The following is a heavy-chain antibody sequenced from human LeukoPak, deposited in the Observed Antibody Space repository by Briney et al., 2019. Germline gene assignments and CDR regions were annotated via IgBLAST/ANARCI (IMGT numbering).Heavy chain of an antibody. Sequence: PGGSLRLSCAASGFTFSSYWMHWVRQGPGQGLVLVSLIKNDGSNTYYADSVKGRFTVSRDNAKNTLYLQMNSLRAEDTAVYYCARERSSGWSDYWGQGTLVTVSS. J-gene: IGHJ4*02. D-gene: IGHD6-19*01. V-gene: IGHV3-74*01. CDR3: ARERSSGWSDY. CDR1: GFTFSSYW. CDR2: IKNDGSNT.